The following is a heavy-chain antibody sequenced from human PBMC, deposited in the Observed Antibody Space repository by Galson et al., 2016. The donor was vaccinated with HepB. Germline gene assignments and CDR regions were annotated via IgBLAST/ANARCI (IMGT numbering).Heavy chain of an antibody. CDR2: IYHSGNS. V-gene: IGHV4-39*01. D-gene: IGHD1-26*01. CDR3: ARQWGGAYFFDS. Sequence: SETLSLTCSVSGDSIIYSTYFWGWIRQPPGKGLEWIGSIYHSGNSFFNPSLKNRVATSVDTSKNQLSLRLTSVTAADTAVYYCARQWGGAYFFDSGGPGTLLTVSS. CDR1: GDSIIYSTYF. J-gene: IGHJ4*02.